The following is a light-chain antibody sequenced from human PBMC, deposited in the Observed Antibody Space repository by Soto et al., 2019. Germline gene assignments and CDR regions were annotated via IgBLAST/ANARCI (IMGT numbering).Light chain of an antibody. J-gene: IGKJ5*01. CDR2: KAS. CDR1: QTISSW. CDR3: QQLHGYPIT. V-gene: IGKV1-5*03. Sequence: DIQMTQFPSTLSGSVGDRVTITCRASQTISSWLAWYQQKPGKAPKLLIYKASTLKSGVPSRFSGSGSGTEFTLTISSLQPEDFATYYCQQLHGYPITFGQGTRLEIK.